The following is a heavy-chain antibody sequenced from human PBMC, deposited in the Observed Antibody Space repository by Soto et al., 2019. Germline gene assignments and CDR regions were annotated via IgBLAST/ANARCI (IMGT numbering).Heavy chain of an antibody. CDR2: IYYSGST. CDR1: GGSVSSGSYY. D-gene: IGHD3-3*01. Sequence: SETLSLTCTVSGGSVSSGSYYWSWIRQPPGKGLEWIGYIYYSGSTNYNPSLKSRVTISVDTSKNQFSLKLSSVTAADTAVYYCARVRTIFGVVGWFDPWGQGTLVTVSS. J-gene: IGHJ5*02. V-gene: IGHV4-61*01. CDR3: ARVRTIFGVVGWFDP.